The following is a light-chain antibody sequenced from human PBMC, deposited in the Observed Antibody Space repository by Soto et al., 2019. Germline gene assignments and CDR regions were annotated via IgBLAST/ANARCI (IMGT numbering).Light chain of an antibody. Sequence: EVVMTQSPDTLTVSPGECATLSCRASQGIGDTLAWYQHKPAQTPRLLIYDTSTRATGVPARFSGSRSGTEFTLTINSLQSEDFAVYYCQRYNNWPLTFGGGTKVDIK. CDR3: QRYNNWPLT. CDR2: DTS. V-gene: IGKV3-15*01. J-gene: IGKJ4*01. CDR1: QGIGDT.